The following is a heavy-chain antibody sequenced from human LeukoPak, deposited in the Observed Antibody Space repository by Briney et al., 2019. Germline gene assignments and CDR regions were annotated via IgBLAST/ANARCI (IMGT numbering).Heavy chain of an antibody. CDR2: ISYSGST. V-gene: IGHV4-59*08. J-gene: IGHJ4*02. CDR1: GGSISCYY. CDR3: ASSLDILTGYSPKKFDY. D-gene: IGHD3-9*01. Sequence: PSETLSLTCTVSGGSISCYYWIWIRQPPGKGLEGSGYISYSGSTNYNPSLNRRVTMAVDTSKNTFSLRLSSVTAADTAMYYCASSLDILTGYSPKKFDYWGQGTLVTVSS.